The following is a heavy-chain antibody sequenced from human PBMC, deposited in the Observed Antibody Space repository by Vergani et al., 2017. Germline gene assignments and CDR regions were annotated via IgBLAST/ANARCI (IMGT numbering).Heavy chain of an antibody. V-gene: IGHV3-9*01. Sequence: VEAGGGLVQPGGSLRLSCTASGFTFQAFAFHWVRQVSGRGLEWVSGIDRNYGVKNGNSFEGRFSISRDNAKKAVFLQMNSLRAEDTAVYYCARDSALTMVRGPTMGFDYWGQGTLVTVSS. J-gene: IGHJ4*02. CDR2: IDRNYGVK. D-gene: IGHD3-10*01. CDR3: ARDSALTMVRGPTMGFDY. CDR1: GFTFQAFA.